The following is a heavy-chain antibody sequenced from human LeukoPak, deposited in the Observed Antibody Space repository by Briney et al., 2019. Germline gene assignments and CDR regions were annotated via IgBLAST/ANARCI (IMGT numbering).Heavy chain of an antibody. D-gene: IGHD5-18*01. J-gene: IGHJ4*02. CDR3: ARDQRGYSYGDFDY. Sequence: GGSLRLSCAASGFTFSDYYMSWIRQAPGKGLEWVSYISNSSIYTNYADSVKGRFTISRDNAKNSLYLQMNSLRGEDTAVYYCARDQRGYSYGDFDYWGQGTLVTVSS. CDR2: ISNSSIYT. CDR1: GFTFSDYY. V-gene: IGHV3-11*06.